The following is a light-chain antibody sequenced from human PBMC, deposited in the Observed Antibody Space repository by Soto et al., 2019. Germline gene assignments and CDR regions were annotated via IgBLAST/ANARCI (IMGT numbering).Light chain of an antibody. V-gene: IGKV3-11*01. Sequence: EIVLTQSPATLSLSPGERATLSCRASQSVSSYLAWYQQKPGQAPRLLIYDASNRATGIPARFSGSGSGTAFTLTISSLEPEDFAAYYCQQRSNWPPYTFGQGTKLEIK. CDR1: QSVSSY. CDR2: DAS. CDR3: QQRSNWPPYT. J-gene: IGKJ2*01.